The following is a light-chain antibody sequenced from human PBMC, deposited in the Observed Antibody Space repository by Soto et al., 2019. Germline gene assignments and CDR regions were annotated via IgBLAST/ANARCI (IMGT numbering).Light chain of an antibody. CDR3: QQYNTYAT. V-gene: IGKV1-6*01. CDR1: QGSRND. J-gene: IGKJ5*01. CDR2: AVS. Sequence: AIQMTQSPSSLSASVGDRVTITCRASQGSRNDVGWYQQKPGKAPKLLIYAVSSLQSGVPSRFSGSGSGSEFNFTITGLQPDDFATYFCQQYNTYATFGQGTRLEIK.